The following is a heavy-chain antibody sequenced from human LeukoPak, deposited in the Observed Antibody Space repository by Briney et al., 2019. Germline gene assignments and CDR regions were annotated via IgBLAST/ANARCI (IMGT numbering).Heavy chain of an antibody. J-gene: IGHJ5*02. CDR1: VYTFNAYF. V-gene: IGHV1-2*02. CDR2: INPNSGGT. D-gene: IGHD1-26*01. Sequence: ASVKVSCKASVYTFNAYFIHWVRQAPGQGLEWMGWINPNSGGTHYAQKFQGRVTMTRDTSISTAYMELYRLKSDDTAFYYCTRGGLLGGTEFDAWGQGTLVTASS. CDR3: TRGGLLGGTEFDA.